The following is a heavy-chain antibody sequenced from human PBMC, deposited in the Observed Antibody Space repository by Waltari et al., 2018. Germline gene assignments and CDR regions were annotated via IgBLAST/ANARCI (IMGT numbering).Heavy chain of an antibody. CDR3: TLGSSGYLGGFDY. V-gene: IGHV4-28*01. J-gene: IGHJ4*02. CDR1: GYSISSSNW. Sequence: QVQLQESGPGLVKPSDTLSLTCAVSGYSISSSNWWGWIRQPPGKGLEWIGYIYYSGSTYYNPSLKSRVTMSVDTSKNQFSLKLSSVTAVDTAVYYCTLGSSGYLGGFDYWGQGTLVTVSS. CDR2: IYYSGST. D-gene: IGHD3-22*01.